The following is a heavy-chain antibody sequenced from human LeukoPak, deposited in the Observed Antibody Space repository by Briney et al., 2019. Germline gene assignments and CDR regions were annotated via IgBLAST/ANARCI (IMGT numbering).Heavy chain of an antibody. J-gene: IGHJ5*02. V-gene: IGHV4-61*02. CDR2: IYASGST. CDR1: GGSISSGSYY. CDR3: ARGGGLLGRFDP. Sequence: PSQTLSLTCTVSGGSISSGSYYWSWIRQPAGKGLEWIGRIYASGSTNYNPSLKSRVTISVDTSKNQFSLKLSSVTAADTAVYYCARGGGLLGRFDPWGQGTLVTVSS. D-gene: IGHD6-25*01.